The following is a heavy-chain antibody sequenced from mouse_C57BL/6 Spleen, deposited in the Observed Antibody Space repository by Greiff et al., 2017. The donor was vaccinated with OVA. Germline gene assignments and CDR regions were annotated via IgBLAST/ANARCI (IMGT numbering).Heavy chain of an antibody. D-gene: IGHD1-1*01. V-gene: IGHV14-3*01. CDR3: ARSSYYGSSYLDY. J-gene: IGHJ2*01. Sequence: VQLKQSVAELVRPGASVKLSCTASGFNIKNTYMHWVKQRPEQGLEWIGRIDPANGNTKYAPKFQGKATITADTSSNTAYLQLSILTSEDTAIYYCARSSYYGSSYLDYWGQGTTLTVSS. CDR1: GFNIKNTY. CDR2: IDPANGNT.